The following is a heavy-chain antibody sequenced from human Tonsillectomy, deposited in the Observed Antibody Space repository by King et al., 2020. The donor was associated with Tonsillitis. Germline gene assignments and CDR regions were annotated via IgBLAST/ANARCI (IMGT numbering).Heavy chain of an antibody. J-gene: IGHJ4*02. CDR3: ARDRGRGYSYGYDY. CDR2: IYYSGST. Sequence: VQLQESGPGLVKPSETLSLTCTVSGGSISSYYWSWLRQPPGKGLEWIGYIYYSGSTNYNPSLKSRVTISVDTSKNQFSLKLSSVTAADTAVYYCARDRGRGYSYGYDYWGQGTLVTVSS. V-gene: IGHV4-59*01. D-gene: IGHD5-18*01. CDR1: GGSISSYY.